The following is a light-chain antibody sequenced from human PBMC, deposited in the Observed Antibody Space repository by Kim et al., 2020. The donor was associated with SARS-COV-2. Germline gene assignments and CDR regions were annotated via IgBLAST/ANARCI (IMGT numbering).Light chain of an antibody. Sequence: PGARATVSCRASQSVSSNYLAWYQQNPGQAPRLLIYGASSRSTGIPDRSSGSGSETDFILTISSLDPDDFAVYYCQHYGTSPLTFGGGTKV. CDR3: QHYGTSPLT. J-gene: IGKJ4*01. CDR2: GAS. CDR1: QSVSSNY. V-gene: IGKV3-20*01.